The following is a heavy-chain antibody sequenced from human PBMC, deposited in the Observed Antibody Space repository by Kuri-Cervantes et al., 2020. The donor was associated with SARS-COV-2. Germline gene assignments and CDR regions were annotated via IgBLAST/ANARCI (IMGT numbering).Heavy chain of an antibody. J-gene: IGHJ5*02. CDR2: INWNGGST. CDR3: ARDDPYYGGNSWFDP. CDR1: GFTFDDYG. Sequence: GGSLRLSCAASGFTFDDYGMSWVRQAPGKGLEWVSGINWNGGSTGYADSVKGRFTISRDNAKNSVYLQMNSLRAEDTAIYYCARDDPYYGGNSWFDPWGQGTLVTVSS. D-gene: IGHD4-23*01. V-gene: IGHV3-20*04.